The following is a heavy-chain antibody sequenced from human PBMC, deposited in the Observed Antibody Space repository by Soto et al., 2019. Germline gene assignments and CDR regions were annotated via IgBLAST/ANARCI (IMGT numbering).Heavy chain of an antibody. J-gene: IGHJ3*01. CDR3: ARGRRITDGSGAEA. D-gene: IGHD3-10*01. Sequence: PSXTLYLAGTVSGGSISSYYCGWILQPPGKGLEWIGYIYYSGSTNCNPSLKSRVTISVDTSKNQFSLKLSSVTDADTAVYYCARGRRITDGSGAEAWGQGTMVTVSS. V-gene: IGHV4-59*01. CDR1: GGSISSYY. CDR2: IYYSGST.